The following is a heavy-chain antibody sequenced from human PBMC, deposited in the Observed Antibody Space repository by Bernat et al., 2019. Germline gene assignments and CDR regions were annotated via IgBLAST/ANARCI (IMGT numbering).Heavy chain of an antibody. D-gene: IGHD3-16*01. CDR3: AKPLGGSDAFDI. J-gene: IGHJ3*02. CDR1: GFTFRAIA. CDR2: ISGSGGST. V-gene: IGHV3-23*01. Sequence: EVQLLESGGGLVQPGGSLGPPGPALGFTFRAIAMTWFGRAQGKGLEWVSAISGSGGSTYYADSVKGRFTISRDNSKNTLYLQMNSLRAEDTAVYYCAKPLGGSDAFDIWGQGTMVTVSS.